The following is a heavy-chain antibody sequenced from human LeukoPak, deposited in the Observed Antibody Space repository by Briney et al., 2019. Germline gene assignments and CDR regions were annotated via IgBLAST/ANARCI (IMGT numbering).Heavy chain of an antibody. CDR3: ARDLYDILTGSYGMDV. CDR1: GYTFTSYD. V-gene: IGHV1-8*01. CDR2: MNPNSGNT. Sequence: ASVKVSCKASGYTFTSYDINWVRQATGQGLEWMGWMNPNSGNTGYAQKLQGRVTMTRNTSISTAYMELSSLRSEDTAVYYCARDLYDILTGSYGMDVWGQGTTVTVSS. D-gene: IGHD3-9*01. J-gene: IGHJ6*02.